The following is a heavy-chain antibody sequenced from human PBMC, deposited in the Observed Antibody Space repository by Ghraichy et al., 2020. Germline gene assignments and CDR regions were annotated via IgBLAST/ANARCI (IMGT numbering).Heavy chain of an antibody. J-gene: IGHJ4*02. V-gene: IGHV6-1*01. CDR3: ARGGGGGGFDY. D-gene: IGHD4-23*01. Sequence: SQTLSLTCAISGDTVNSAAWNWIRQSPSRGLEWLGRTYYRSKWYNDYAISVKSRITINPDTSKNQFSLQLNSVTPGDTAVYYCARGGGGGGFDYWGQGTLVTVSS. CDR2: TYYRSKWYN. CDR1: GDTVNSAA.